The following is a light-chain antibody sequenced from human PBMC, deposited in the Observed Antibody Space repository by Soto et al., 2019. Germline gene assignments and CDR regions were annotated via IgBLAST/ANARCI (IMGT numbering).Light chain of an antibody. Sequence: DIQMTQSPSTLSGSVGDRVTITCRASQTISSWLAWYQQKPGKAPKLLIYDASSLERAVPSRFSGSGSGTDFTLTISSLQPEDFAIYYCQQSYSTPLTFGGGTKVDIK. CDR3: QQSYSTPLT. J-gene: IGKJ4*01. CDR2: DAS. V-gene: IGKV1-5*01. CDR1: QTISSW.